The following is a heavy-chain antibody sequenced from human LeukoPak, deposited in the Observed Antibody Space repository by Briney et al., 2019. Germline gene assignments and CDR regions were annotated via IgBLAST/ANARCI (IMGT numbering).Heavy chain of an antibody. J-gene: IGHJ5*02. CDR2: IYTSGST. CDR3: ARVIRSYYYDSSGYYNWFDP. CDR1: GGSISSYY. V-gene: IGHV4-4*07. Sequence: PSETLSLTCTVSGGSISSYYWSWIRQPAGKGLEWIGRIYTSGSTNYNPSLKSRVTMSVDTSKNQFSLKLSSVTAADTAVYYCARVIRSYYYDSSGYYNWFDPWGQGTLVTASS. D-gene: IGHD3-22*01.